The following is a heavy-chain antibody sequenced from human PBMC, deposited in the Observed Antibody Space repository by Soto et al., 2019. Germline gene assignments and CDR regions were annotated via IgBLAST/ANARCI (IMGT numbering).Heavy chain of an antibody. D-gene: IGHD6-13*01. J-gene: IGHJ4*02. CDR3: ARRPRRGQQLASFDY. Sequence: SETLSLTCTVSGGSISSSSYYWGWIRQPPGKGLEWIGSIYYSGSTYYNPSLKSRVTISVDTSKNQFSLKLSSVTAADTAVYYCARRPRRGQQLASFDYWGQGTLVTVSS. V-gene: IGHV4-39*01. CDR1: GGSISSSSYY. CDR2: IYYSGST.